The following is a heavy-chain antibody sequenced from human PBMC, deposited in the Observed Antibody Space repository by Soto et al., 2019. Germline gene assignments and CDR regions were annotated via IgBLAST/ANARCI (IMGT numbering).Heavy chain of an antibody. CDR2: ISSSGSTI. D-gene: IGHD3-22*01. V-gene: IGHV3-11*01. Sequence: GGSLRLSCAASGFTFSDYYMSWIRQAPGKGLEWVSYISSSGSTIYYADSVKGRFTISRDNAKNSLYLQMNSLRAEDTAVYYCARDYYDSSGYYYDMGAFDIWGQGTMVTVSS. J-gene: IGHJ3*02. CDR1: GFTFSDYY. CDR3: ARDYYDSSGYYYDMGAFDI.